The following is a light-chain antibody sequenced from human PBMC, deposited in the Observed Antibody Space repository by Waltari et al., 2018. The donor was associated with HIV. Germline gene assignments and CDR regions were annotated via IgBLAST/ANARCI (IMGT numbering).Light chain of an antibody. CDR2: WAS. J-gene: IGKJ2*01. CDR3: QQYYDSYPT. V-gene: IGKV4-1*01. Sequence: DIVMTQSPDFLTVSVGGRAVIKCKSSPSVLYSPNNKNHLGWFQQRPGQPPKLLISWASTRESGVPDRFSGSGSGTDFTLTISGLQTEDVAIYYCQQYYDSYPTFGQGTKLEIK. CDR1: PSVLYSPNNKNH.